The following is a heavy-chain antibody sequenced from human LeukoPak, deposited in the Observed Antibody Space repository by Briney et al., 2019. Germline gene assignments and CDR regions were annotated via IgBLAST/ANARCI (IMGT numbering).Heavy chain of an antibody. V-gene: IGHV1-3*01. J-gene: IGHJ4*02. CDR1: GYTFTSYA. CDR3: ARDQEGSDY. CDR2: INAGNGNT. Sequence: ASVKVSCKASGYTFTSYAMHWVRQAPGQRLEWMGWINAGNGNTKYSQKFQGRVTVTRDTSTSTVHMELSGLRSEDTAVYYCARDQEGSDYWGQGTLVTVSS.